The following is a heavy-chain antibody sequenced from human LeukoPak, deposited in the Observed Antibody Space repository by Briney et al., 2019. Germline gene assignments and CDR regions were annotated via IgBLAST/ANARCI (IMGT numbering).Heavy chain of an antibody. CDR2: ISGSGGST. Sequence: AGGSLRLSCAASGFTFSSYSMSWVRQAPGKGLEWVGAISGSGGSTYYADSVKGGFTISRDNSKNTLYLQMNNLRAEDTAVYYCAKEGAGNRLTDAFDIWGQGTMVTVSS. V-gene: IGHV3-23*01. J-gene: IGHJ3*02. CDR1: GFTFSSYS. CDR3: AKEGAGNRLTDAFDI. D-gene: IGHD1-14*01.